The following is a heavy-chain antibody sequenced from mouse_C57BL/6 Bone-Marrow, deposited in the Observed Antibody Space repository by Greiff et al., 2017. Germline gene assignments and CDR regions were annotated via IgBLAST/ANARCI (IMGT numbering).Heavy chain of an antibody. V-gene: IGHV7-3*01. CDR2: IRNKANGYTT. CDR3: ARYVVATDYFDY. J-gene: IGHJ2*01. D-gene: IGHD1-1*01. CDR1: GFTFTDYY. Sequence: EVKLQASGGGLVQPGGSLSLSCAASGFTFTDYYMSWVRQPPGKALVWVGFIRNKANGYTTESSESVKGRFTISRDNSQIILYRQMNALRSEDSAAYYCARYVVATDYFDYWGQGTTLTVSS.